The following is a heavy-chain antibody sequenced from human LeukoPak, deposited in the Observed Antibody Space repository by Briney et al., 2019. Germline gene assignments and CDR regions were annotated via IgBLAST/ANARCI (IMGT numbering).Heavy chain of an antibody. CDR3: ARDGGESDDTNDAFDI. J-gene: IGHJ3*02. CDR2: IIPIFGTA. CDR1: GYTLSELS. V-gene: IGHV1-69*06. Sequence: GASVKVSCKVSGYTLSELSIHWVRQAPGQGLEWMGGIIPIFGTANYAQKFQGRVTITADKSTSTAYMELSSLRSEDTAVYYCARDGGESDDTNDAFDIWGQGTMVTVSS. D-gene: IGHD2-15*01.